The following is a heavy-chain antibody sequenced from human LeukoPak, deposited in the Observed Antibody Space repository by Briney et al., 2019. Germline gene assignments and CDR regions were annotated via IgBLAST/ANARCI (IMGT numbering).Heavy chain of an antibody. J-gene: IGHJ4*02. CDR3: ARGDDYKSTLFDY. CDR2: ISYSGSI. D-gene: IGHD5-12*01. CDR1: GDSVSTHGYY. V-gene: IGHV4-31*03. Sequence: SETLSLTCTVSGDSVSTHGYYWSWIRHHPGKALEWIGYISYSGSIYYNPSLESRITISVDTSKNQFSLKLTSATAADTAVYYCARGDDYKSTLFDYWGQGTLVTVSS.